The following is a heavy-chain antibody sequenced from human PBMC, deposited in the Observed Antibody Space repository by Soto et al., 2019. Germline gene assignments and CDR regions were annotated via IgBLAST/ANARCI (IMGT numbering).Heavy chain of an antibody. V-gene: IGHV1-8*02. D-gene: IGHD5-12*01. CDR2: INPYSGNT. J-gene: IGHJ6*03. Sequence: ASVKVSCKASGYTFTSYGISWVRQAPGQGLEWMGWINPYSGNTGYAQKFQGRVTMTSNTSISTAYMELSSLRSEDTAVYYCARGGSGYAIYYYYYYYMDVWGKGTTVTVSS. CDR1: GYTFTSYG. CDR3: ARGGSGYAIYYYYYYYMDV.